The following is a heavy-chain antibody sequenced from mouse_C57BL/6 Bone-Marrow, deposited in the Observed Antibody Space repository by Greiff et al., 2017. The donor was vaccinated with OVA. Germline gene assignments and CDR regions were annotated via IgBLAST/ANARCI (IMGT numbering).Heavy chain of an antibody. CDR2: IDPETGGT. V-gene: IGHV1-15*01. J-gene: IGHJ3*01. D-gene: IGHD2-1*01. Sequence: QVQLQQSGAELVRPGASVTLSCKASGYTFTDYEMHWVKQTPVHGLEWIGAIDPETGGTAYNQKFKGKALLSADKSSSTAYMELRSLTSEDSAVYYCTRNYVLFAYWGQGTLVTVSA. CDR1: GYTFTDYE. CDR3: TRNYVLFAY.